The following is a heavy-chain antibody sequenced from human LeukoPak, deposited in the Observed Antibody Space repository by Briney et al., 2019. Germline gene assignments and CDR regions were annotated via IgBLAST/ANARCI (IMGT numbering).Heavy chain of an antibody. CDR1: GYTFTSYA. D-gene: IGHD6-6*01. CDR3: ARSGIAARPLDY. CDR2: ISYDGSNK. J-gene: IGHJ4*02. Sequence: SCKASGYTFTSYAMHWVRQAPGKGLEWVAVISYDGSNKYYADSVKGRFTISRDNSKNTLYLQMNSLRAEDTAVYYCARSGIAARPLDYWGQGTLVTVSS. V-gene: IGHV3-30-3*01.